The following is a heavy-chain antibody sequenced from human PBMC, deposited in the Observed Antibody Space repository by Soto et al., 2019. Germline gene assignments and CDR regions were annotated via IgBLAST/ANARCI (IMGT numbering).Heavy chain of an antibody. J-gene: IGHJ1*01. D-gene: IGHD3-10*01. Sequence: EVQLLESGGGLVQPGGSLRLSCAASGFTFTSYAMSWVRQAPGKGLEWVSAISGSGGSTYYADSVKGRFTISRDNSKNTLYLQMNSLRAEDTAVYYCAKLVTMVRGVIPAGWLQHWGQGTLVTVSS. V-gene: IGHV3-23*01. CDR3: AKLVTMVRGVIPAGWLQH. CDR2: ISGSGGST. CDR1: GFTFTSYA.